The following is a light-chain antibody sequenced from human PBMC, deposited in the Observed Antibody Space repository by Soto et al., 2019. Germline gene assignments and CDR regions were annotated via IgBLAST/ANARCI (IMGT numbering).Light chain of an antibody. CDR1: NIGRKS. Sequence: SNELTQPPSVSVAPGQTARITCGGSNIGRKSVHWYQQKPGQAPVVVVYDDRDRPSGIPERFSVSNSGNTATLTISRVEAGDEADYYCQLWDSNSDHVVFGGGTKVTVL. CDR3: QLWDSNSDHVV. J-gene: IGLJ2*01. CDR2: DDR. V-gene: IGLV3-21*02.